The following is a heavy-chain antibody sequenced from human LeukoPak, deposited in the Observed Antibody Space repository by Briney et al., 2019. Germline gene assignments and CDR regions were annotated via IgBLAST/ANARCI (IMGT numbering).Heavy chain of an antibody. CDR3: AKGSMVGVTMAAFDI. J-gene: IGHJ3*02. Sequence: PGGSLRLSCVASGFTFSTYALTWLRQAPGKGLEWVSTLSSSATNTYYADSVTGRFTISRDSSKNTLYLQMISLRAEDTAIYFCAKGSMVGVTMAAFDIWGQGTMVTVSS. V-gene: IGHV3-23*01. CDR1: GFTFSTYA. CDR2: LSSSATNT. D-gene: IGHD3-10*01.